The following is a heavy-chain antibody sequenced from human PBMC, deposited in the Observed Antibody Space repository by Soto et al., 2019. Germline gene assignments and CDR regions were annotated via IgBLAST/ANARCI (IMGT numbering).Heavy chain of an antibody. CDR1: GDSVTSHY. CDR3: ARHIHNQGFEYYFDS. V-gene: IGHV4-59*08. Sequence: SETLSLTCSFSGDSVTSHYLTWIRQSPEKGLEWIGYMHYTGFSHYNPSLKGRLTISVDTAKSQFTLQLTSVTVADTAVYYCARHIHNQGFEYYFDSWGQGTLVTVSS. CDR2: MHYTGFS. D-gene: IGHD1-1*01. J-gene: IGHJ4*02.